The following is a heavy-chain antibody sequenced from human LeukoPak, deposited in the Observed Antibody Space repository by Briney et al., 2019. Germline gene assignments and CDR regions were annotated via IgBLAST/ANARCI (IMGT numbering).Heavy chain of an antibody. V-gene: IGHV4-59*01. CDR3: ARGPEYYYDSSGYPLWFDP. D-gene: IGHD3-22*01. Sequence: SETLSLICTVSGGSISSYYWSWIRQPPGKGLEWIGYIYYSGSTNYNPSLKSRVTISVDTSKNQFSLKLSSVTAADTAVYYCARGPEYYYDSSGYPLWFDPWGQGTLVTVSS. CDR2: IYYSGST. CDR1: GGSISSYY. J-gene: IGHJ5*02.